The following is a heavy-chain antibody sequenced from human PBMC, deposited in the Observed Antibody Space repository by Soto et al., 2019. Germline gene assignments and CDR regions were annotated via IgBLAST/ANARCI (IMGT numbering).Heavy chain of an antibody. CDR3: ASSGSYWGIDY. Sequence: QVQLVQSGAEEKKPGASVKVSCKASGYTFTSYAMHWVRQAPGQRLEWMGWINAGNGNTKYSQKFQGRGTITRDTAASTAYMELSSLRSEDTAVYYCASSGSYWGIDYWGQGTLVTVSS. D-gene: IGHD1-26*01. CDR2: INAGNGNT. CDR1: GYTFTSYA. J-gene: IGHJ4*02. V-gene: IGHV1-3*05.